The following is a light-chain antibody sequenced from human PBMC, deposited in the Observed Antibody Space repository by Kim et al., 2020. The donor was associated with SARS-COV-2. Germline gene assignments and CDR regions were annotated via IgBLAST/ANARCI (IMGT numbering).Light chain of an antibody. CDR1: SLRSYY. CDR2: GKN. V-gene: IGLV3-19*01. CDR3: NSRESSANHWM. J-gene: IGLJ3*02. Sequence: ALGQTVRITCQGDSLRSYYASWYQQKRGQAPVLVFYGKNNRPSGIPDRFSGSYSGNTASLTITAAQAEDEADYYCNSRESSANHWMFGGGTKLTVL.